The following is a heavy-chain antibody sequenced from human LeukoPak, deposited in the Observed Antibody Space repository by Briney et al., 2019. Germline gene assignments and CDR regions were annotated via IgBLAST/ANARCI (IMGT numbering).Heavy chain of an antibody. CDR3: ARDMDTAMPSNWFDP. J-gene: IGHJ5*02. CDR1: GYTFTSYY. Sequence: GASVKVSCKASGYTFTSYYMHWVRQAPGQGLEWMGIINPSGGSTSYAQKFQGRVTMTRDTSTSTVYMELSSLRSEDTAVYYCARDMDTAMPSNWFDPWGLGTLVTVSS. D-gene: IGHD5-18*01. V-gene: IGHV1-46*01. CDR2: INPSGGST.